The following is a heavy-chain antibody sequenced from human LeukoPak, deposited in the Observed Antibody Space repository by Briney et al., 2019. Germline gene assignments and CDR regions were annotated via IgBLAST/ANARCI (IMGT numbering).Heavy chain of an antibody. V-gene: IGHV3-23*01. CDR1: GFTFSSYA. J-gene: IGHJ4*02. Sequence: GSLRLSCAASGFTFSSYAMSWVRQAPGKGLEWVSAISGSGGSTYYADSVKGRFTISRDNSKHTLYLQMNSLRAEDTPVYNRGKDPGRSGYYLFDYWGQGTLVTVSS. CDR3: GKDPGRSGYYLFDY. CDR2: ISGSGGST. D-gene: IGHD3-22*01.